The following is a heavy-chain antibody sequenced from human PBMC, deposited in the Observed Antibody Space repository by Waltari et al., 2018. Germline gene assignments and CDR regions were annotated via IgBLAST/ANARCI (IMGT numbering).Heavy chain of an antibody. Sequence: EVQLVESGGNLVQPGGSLRLSCAASGFAFSTYWMSWVRQALGKWLERVANVKEDGSEKYYVDYVKCRFTISRDNSKNSLYLEMNSLGAEETAVYFCAISRVDFPYWGQGTLVTVSS. CDR2: VKEDGSEK. CDR3: AISRVDFPY. CDR1: GFAFSTYW. V-gene: IGHV3-7*01. D-gene: IGHD2-2*01. J-gene: IGHJ4*02.